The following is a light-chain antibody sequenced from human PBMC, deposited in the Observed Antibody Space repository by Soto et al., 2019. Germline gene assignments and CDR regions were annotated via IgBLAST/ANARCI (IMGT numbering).Light chain of an antibody. Sequence: EIVLTQSPATLSLSPGERATLSCRASQSVSNYLAWYQQKPGQAPRLLIYDVTNRATGIPARFSGSGSGTDFTITISSLEPEEFAVYYCQSLFTFGPGTKVDIK. V-gene: IGKV3-11*01. CDR2: DVT. J-gene: IGKJ3*01. CDR3: QSLFT. CDR1: QSVSNY.